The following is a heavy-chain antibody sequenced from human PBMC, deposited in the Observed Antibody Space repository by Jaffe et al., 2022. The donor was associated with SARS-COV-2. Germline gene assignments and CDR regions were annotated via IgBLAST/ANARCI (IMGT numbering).Heavy chain of an antibody. V-gene: IGHV6-1*01. CDR3: TSDNWGV. CDR1: GDSVSSNSAS. CDR2: TYYRSQWHN. Sequence: VQLQQSGPGLVKPSQTLSLACAISGDSVSSNSASWNWIRQSPSRGLEWLGRTYYRSQWHNEYALSVRSRIIINPDTSKNQFFLQLNSVIPEDTAVYYCTSDNWGVWGQGTTVTVSS. J-gene: IGHJ6*01. D-gene: IGHD7-27*01.